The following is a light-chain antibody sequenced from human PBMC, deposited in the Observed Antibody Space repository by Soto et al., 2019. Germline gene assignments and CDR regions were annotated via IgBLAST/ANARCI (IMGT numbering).Light chain of an antibody. CDR2: EVS. CDR3: SSYTRSNTYV. V-gene: IGLV2-14*01. CDR1: SSDVGGYNY. J-gene: IGLJ1*01. Sequence: QSALTQPASVSGSPGQSITISCTGTSSDVGGYNYVSWYQQHPGKAPKLIIYEVSNRPSGVSNRFSGSKSDNTASLTISGLQAEDEADYYFSSYTRSNTYVFGTGTKLTVL.